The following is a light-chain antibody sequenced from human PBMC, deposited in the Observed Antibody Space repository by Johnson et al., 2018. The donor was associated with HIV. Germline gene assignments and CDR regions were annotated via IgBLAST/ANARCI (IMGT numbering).Light chain of an antibody. CDR3: GTWDSSLSVYV. CDR2: ENN. V-gene: IGLV1-51*02. J-gene: IGLJ1*01. Sequence: QSVLTQPPSVSAAPGQKVTISCSGSSSDMGNYAVSWYQQLPGTAPKLLIYENNKRPSGIPDRFSGAKSGTSATLGITALQPGDEADDYCGTWDSSLSVYVFGTGTKVTVL. CDR1: SSDMGNYA.